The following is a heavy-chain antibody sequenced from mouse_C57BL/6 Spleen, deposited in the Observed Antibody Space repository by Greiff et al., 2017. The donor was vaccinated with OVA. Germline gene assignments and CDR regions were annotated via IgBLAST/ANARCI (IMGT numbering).Heavy chain of an antibody. CDR2: INPSSGYT. V-gene: IGHV1-4*01. Sequence: QVQLKESGAELARPGASVKMSCKASGYTFTSYTMHWVKQRPGQGLEWIGYINPSSGYTKYNQKFKDKATLTADKSSSTAYMQLSSLTSEDSAVYYCASYGYDALDYWGQGTTLTVSS. D-gene: IGHD2-2*01. CDR3: ASYGYDALDY. J-gene: IGHJ2*01. CDR1: GYTFTSYT.